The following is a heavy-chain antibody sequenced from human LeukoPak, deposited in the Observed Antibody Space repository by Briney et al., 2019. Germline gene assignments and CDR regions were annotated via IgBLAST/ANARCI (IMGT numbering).Heavy chain of an antibody. Sequence: ASVKVSCKVSGYTLTELSMHWVRQAPGKGLEWMGGFDPEDGETIYAQKFRGRVTMTEDTSTDTAYMELSSLRSEDTAVYYCATGPQTYYYGSGSYYATDYWGQGTLVTVSS. CDR2: FDPEDGET. CDR3: ATGPQTYYYGSGSYYATDY. CDR1: GYTLTELS. V-gene: IGHV1-24*01. J-gene: IGHJ4*02. D-gene: IGHD3-10*01.